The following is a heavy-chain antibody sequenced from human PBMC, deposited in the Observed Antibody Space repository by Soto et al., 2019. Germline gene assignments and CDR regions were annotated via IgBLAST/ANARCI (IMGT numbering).Heavy chain of an antibody. CDR1: GGTFSSYA. V-gene: IGHV1-69*13. Sequence: GASVKVSCKASGGTFSSYAISWVLQAPGQGLEWMGGIIPIFGTANYAQKFQGRVTITADESTSTAYMELSSLRSEDTAVYYCASRYGDYYQYYFDYWGQGTLVTVSS. CDR2: IIPIFGTA. J-gene: IGHJ4*02. CDR3: ASRYGDYYQYYFDY. D-gene: IGHD4-17*01.